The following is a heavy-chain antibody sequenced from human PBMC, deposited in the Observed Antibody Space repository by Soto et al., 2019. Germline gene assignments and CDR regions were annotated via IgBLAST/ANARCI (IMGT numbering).Heavy chain of an antibody. CDR1: GYTFTGYY. CDR2: INPNSGGT. V-gene: IGHV1-2*04. CDR3: ARESLNGYDFDY. J-gene: IGHJ4*02. Sequence: ASVKVSCKASGYTFTGYYMHWVRQAPGQGLEWMGWINPNSGGTNYAQKFQGWVTMTRDTAISTAYMELSRLGSDATAVYYCARESLNGYDFDYWGQGTLVTVSS. D-gene: IGHD5-18*01.